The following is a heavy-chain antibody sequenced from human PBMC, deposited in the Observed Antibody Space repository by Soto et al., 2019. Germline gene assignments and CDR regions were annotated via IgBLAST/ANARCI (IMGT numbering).Heavy chain of an antibody. J-gene: IGHJ3*02. D-gene: IGHD6-19*01. CDR2: ISGSGGTT. CDR1: GFTFSSYA. CDR3: AKPANGWFSAFDI. Sequence: EVQLLESGGGLVQPGGSLRLSCAASGFTFSSYAMSWVRQAPGKGLEWVSAISGSGGTTYYADSVKGRFTFSRDNFKNPLYLQMNSLRAEDTAVYYCAKPANGWFSAFDIWGQGTMVTVSS. V-gene: IGHV3-23*01.